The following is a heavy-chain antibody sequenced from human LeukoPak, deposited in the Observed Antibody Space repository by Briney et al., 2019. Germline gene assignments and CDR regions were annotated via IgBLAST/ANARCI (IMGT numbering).Heavy chain of an antibody. D-gene: IGHD3-22*01. J-gene: IGHJ3*02. CDR3: AREGYDSSGYTDAFDI. V-gene: IGHV4-59*12. Sequence: PSETLSLTCTVSGGSISSYYWSWIRQPPGKGLEWIGYIYYSGSTNYNPSLKSRVTISVDTSKNQFSLKLSSVTAADTAVYYCAREGYDSSGYTDAFDIWGQGTLVTVSS. CDR2: IYYSGST. CDR1: GGSISSYY.